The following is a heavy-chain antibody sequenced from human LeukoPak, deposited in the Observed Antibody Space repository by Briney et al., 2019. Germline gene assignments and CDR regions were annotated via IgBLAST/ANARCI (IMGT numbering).Heavy chain of an antibody. Sequence: GGSLRLSCAASGFDFSVYSMNWVRQAPGKGLEWISYITSDRNTIYYADSVGGRFTISRDNAKKSVYLELSNLRADDTAMYYCARSTEWFADYWGQGTLVTVSS. J-gene: IGHJ4*02. CDR1: GFDFSVYS. CDR2: ITSDRNTI. D-gene: IGHD3-3*01. V-gene: IGHV3-48*01. CDR3: ARSTEWFADY.